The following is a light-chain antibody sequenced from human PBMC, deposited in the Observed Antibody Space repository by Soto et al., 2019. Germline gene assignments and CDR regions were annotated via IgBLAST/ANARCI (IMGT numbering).Light chain of an antibody. Sequence: QSALTQPASVSESLGQSISISCTGTSVDVGGYNYVSWYQHHTGKAPRLLIFEVSNRPSGVSNRFSGSKSGNTASLTISGLQAEDEADYYCTSYTIKTTYVFGTGTKLTVL. CDR3: TSYTIKTTYV. CDR1: SVDVGGYNY. J-gene: IGLJ1*01. V-gene: IGLV2-14*01. CDR2: EVS.